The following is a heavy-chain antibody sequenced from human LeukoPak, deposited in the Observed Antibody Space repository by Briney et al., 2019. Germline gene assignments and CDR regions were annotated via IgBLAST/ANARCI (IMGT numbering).Heavy chain of an antibody. CDR3: ARDLRNWNYLRDYYGMDV. CDR2: ISAYNGNT. J-gene: IGHJ6*02. D-gene: IGHD1-7*01. CDR1: GYTFTSYG. V-gene: IGHV1-18*01. Sequence: ASVKVSCKASGYTFTSYGISWVRQAPGQGLEWMGWISAYNGNTNYAQKPQGRVTMTTDTSTSTAYMELRSLRSDDTAVYYCARDLRNWNYLRDYYGMDVWGQGTTVTVSS.